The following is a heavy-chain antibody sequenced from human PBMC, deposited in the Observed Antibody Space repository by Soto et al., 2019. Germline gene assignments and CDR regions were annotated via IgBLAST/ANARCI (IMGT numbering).Heavy chain of an antibody. D-gene: IGHD2-2*02. V-gene: IGHV1-18*01. J-gene: IGHJ6*03. CDR3: ARVIVVVPAAIHNDHIDG. Sequence: QVPLVQSGAEVKKPGASVKVSCKSSGYTFTSYGISWVRQAPGQGLEWMGWISAYNGNTNYAQKLQGRVTMTTDTSTTTAYIERWSFRSADKAVYYCARVIVVVPAAIHNDHIDGWGKATTVTVSS. CDR1: GYTFTSYG. CDR2: ISAYNGNT.